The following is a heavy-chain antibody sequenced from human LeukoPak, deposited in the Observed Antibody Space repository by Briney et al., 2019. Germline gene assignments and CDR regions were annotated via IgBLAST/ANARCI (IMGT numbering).Heavy chain of an antibody. CDR1: GGFISSYY. D-gene: IGHD3-3*01. V-gene: IGHV4-4*07. J-gene: IGHJ5*02. CDR3: ARAGSIWSGYYRFDP. CDR2: IYTSVRP. Sequence: NASETLSLTCTLSGGFISSYYWRWIRQPAGEGVERIGRIYTSVRPNYNPSLKSRVTMSVDTSNNQFSLKLSSVTAADTAVYYCARAGSIWSGYYRFDPWGQGTLVTVSS.